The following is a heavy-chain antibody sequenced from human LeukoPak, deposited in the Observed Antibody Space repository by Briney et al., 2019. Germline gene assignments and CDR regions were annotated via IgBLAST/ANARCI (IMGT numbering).Heavy chain of an antibody. CDR2: IYYSGST. CDR1: GGSISSSSYY. Sequence: SETLSLTCTVSGGSISSSSYYWGWIRQPPGKGLEWIGSIYYSGSTYYNPSLKSRVTISVDTSKNQFSLKLSSVTAADTAVYYCARVYSYGYGFDYWGQGTLVIVSS. D-gene: IGHD5-18*01. J-gene: IGHJ4*02. V-gene: IGHV4-39*01. CDR3: ARVYSYGYGFDY.